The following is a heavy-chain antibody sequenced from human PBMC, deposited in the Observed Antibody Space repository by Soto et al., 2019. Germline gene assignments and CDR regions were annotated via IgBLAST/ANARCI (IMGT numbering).Heavy chain of an antibody. D-gene: IGHD2-15*01. Sequence: QVQLVQSGAEVKKPGASVKVSCKASGYTFTNYYMHWVRQAPGQGLEWMGIIDPSGGGTSYAQKFQGRLTMTRDASTSTVYMELSSLRSEDTAVYYCASDRVDCSGGNCWRSVEDTWGQGTLVTVSS. CDR3: ASDRVDCSGGNCWRSVEDT. V-gene: IGHV1-46*01. J-gene: IGHJ5*02. CDR2: IDPSGGGT. CDR1: GYTFTNYY.